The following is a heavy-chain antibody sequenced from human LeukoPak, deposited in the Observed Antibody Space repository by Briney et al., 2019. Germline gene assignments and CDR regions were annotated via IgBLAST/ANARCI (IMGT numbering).Heavy chain of an antibody. V-gene: IGHV4-34*01. Sequence: SETLSLTCAVYGGSFSGYYWSWIRQPPGKGLEWIGEINHSESTNYNPSLKSRVTISVDTSKNQFSLKLNSVTAADTAMYYCARRPRRDRTTYYYYYYMDVWGKGTTVTISS. CDR2: INHSEST. J-gene: IGHJ6*03. CDR3: ARRPRRDRTTYYYYYYMDV. CDR1: GGSFSGYY. D-gene: IGHD5-24*01.